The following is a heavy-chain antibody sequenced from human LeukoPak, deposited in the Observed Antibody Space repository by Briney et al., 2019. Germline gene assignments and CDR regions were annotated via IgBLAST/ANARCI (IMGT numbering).Heavy chain of an antibody. J-gene: IGHJ5*02. CDR3: ARGGAKVFPFDP. V-gene: IGHV1-69*13. CDR2: IIPIFGTA. D-gene: IGHD4/OR15-4a*01. CDR1: GGTFISYA. Sequence: ASVKVSCKASGGTFISYAISWVRQAPGQGLEWMGGIIPIFGTANYAQKFQGRVTITADESTSTAYMELSSLRSEDTAVYYCARGGAKVFPFDPWGQGTLVTVSS.